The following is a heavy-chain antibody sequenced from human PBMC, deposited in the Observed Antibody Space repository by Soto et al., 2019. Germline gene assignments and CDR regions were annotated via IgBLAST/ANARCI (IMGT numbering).Heavy chain of an antibody. CDR3: ARFPLWSGYYWRGMDV. V-gene: IGHV4-34*01. J-gene: IGHJ6*02. CDR1: GGSFSGYY. D-gene: IGHD3-3*01. CDR2: INHSGST. Sequence: PSETLSLTXAVYGGSFSGYYWSWIRQPPGKGLERIGEINHSGSTNYNPSLKSRVTISVDTSKNQFSLKLSSLTAADTAVYYCARFPLWSGYYWRGMDVWGQGTTVTVS.